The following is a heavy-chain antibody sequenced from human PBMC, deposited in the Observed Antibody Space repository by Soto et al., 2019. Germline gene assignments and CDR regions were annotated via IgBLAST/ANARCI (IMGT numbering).Heavy chain of an antibody. CDR2: ISGSGDRT. CDR3: AKRSSYSSGWHFDY. V-gene: IGHV3-23*01. CDR1: GFTFSNYA. D-gene: IGHD6-19*01. J-gene: IGHJ4*02. Sequence: EVQLLESGGNLVQPGGSLRLSCPASGFTFSNYAMSWVRQAPGKGLGWVSAISGSGDRTYYADSVKGRFTISRDDSRNTLYLQMNSLRAEDTAVYYCAKRSSYSSGWHFDYWGQGTLVTVSS.